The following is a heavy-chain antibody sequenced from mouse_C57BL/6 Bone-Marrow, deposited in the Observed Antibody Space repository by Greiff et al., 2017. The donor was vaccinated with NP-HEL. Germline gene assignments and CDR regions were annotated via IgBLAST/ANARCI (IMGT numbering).Heavy chain of an antibody. V-gene: IGHV14-4*01. CDR1: GFNIKDDY. CDR3: TPYGYYAWFAY. D-gene: IGHD2-3*01. CDR2: IDPENGDT. J-gene: IGHJ3*01. Sequence: EVQLKESGAELVRPGASVKLSCTASGFNIKDDYMHWVKQRPEQGLEWIGWIDPENGDTEYASKFQGKATITADTSSNTAYLQLSSLTSEDTAVYYCTPYGYYAWFAYWGQGTLVTVSA.